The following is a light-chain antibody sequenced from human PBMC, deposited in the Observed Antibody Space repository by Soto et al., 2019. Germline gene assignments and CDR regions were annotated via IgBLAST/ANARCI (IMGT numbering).Light chain of an antibody. CDR2: EGS. Sequence: DIQMTQSPSARSEFVGDRVTIISRASQSVSNWLAWYRQKPGEAPKLLIYEGSTLERGVPSRFSGSGSGTEFTLTISSLQPDDFATFFCQQYDTYSRTFGQRPKVEVK. CDR1: QSVSNW. CDR3: QQYDTYSRT. V-gene: IGKV1-5*03. J-gene: IGKJ1*01.